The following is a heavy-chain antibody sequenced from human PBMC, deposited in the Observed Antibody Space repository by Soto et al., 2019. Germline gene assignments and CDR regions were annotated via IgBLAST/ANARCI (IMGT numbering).Heavy chain of an antibody. J-gene: IGHJ3*02. D-gene: IGHD3-10*01. CDR2: ISGSGGST. CDR3: ARIQYYYGSGSYYNSGSGAFDI. V-gene: IGHV3-23*01. CDR1: GFTFSSYA. Sequence: EVQLLESGGGLVQPGGSLRLSCAASGFTFSSYAMSWVRQAPGKGLEWVSAISGSGGSTYYADSVKGRFTISRDNSKNXXYXQXXSLRAEDTAVYYCARIQYYYGSGSYYNSGSGAFDIWGQGTMVTVSS.